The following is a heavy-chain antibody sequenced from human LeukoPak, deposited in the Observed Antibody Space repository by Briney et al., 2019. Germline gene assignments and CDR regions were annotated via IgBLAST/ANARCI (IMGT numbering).Heavy chain of an antibody. CDR1: GGTFSSYA. D-gene: IGHD1-26*01. V-gene: IGHV1-18*01. J-gene: IGHJ4*02. CDR3: ARDLRVGATSTAFDY. Sequence: ASVKVSCKASGGTFSSYAISWVRQAPGQGLEWMGWISAYNGNTNYAQKLQGRVTMTTDTSTSTAYMELRSLRSDDTAVYYCARDLRVGATSTAFDYWGQGTLVTVSS. CDR2: ISAYNGNT.